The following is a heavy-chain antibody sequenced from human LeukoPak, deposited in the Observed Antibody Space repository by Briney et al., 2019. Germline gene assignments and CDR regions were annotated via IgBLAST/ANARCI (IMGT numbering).Heavy chain of an antibody. CDR1: GYTFTGYY. J-gene: IGHJ4*02. CDR2: INPNSGGT. V-gene: IGHV1-2*04. D-gene: IGHD6-13*01. Sequence: ASVKVSCKASGYTFTGYYMHWVRQAPGQGLEWMGWINPNSGGTNYAQKFQGWVTMTRDTSISTAYMELSRLRSDDTAVYYCARDYSSSWYDAGFDYWGQGTLVTVSS. CDR3: ARDYSSSWYDAGFDY.